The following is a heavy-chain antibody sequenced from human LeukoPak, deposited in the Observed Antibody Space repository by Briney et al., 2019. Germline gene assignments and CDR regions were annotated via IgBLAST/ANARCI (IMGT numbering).Heavy chain of an antibody. CDR1: GYTFTSYG. D-gene: IGHD3-9*01. Sequence: ASVKVSCRASGYTFTSYGISWVRQAPGQGLEWMGWISAYNGNTNYAQKLQGRVTMTTDTSTSTAYMELRSLRSDDTAVYYCARDQSQIDILTGYYPVGGMDVWGQGTTVTVSS. V-gene: IGHV1-18*01. CDR3: ARDQSQIDILTGYYPVGGMDV. J-gene: IGHJ6*02. CDR2: ISAYNGNT.